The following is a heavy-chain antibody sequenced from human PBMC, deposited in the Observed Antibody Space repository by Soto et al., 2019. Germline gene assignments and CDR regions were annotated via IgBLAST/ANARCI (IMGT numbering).Heavy chain of an antibody. CDR2: MNPNSGNT. CDR1: GHTFTSYD. CDR3: ARERSSGWYVDY. J-gene: IGHJ4*02. Sequence: QVQLMQSGAEVKKPGASVKVACKASGHTFTSYDINWVRQATGQGLEWMGWMNPNSGNTGYAQKFQGRVTMTRNTSISTAYMELSSLRSEDTAVYYCARERSSGWYVDYWGQGTLVTVSS. V-gene: IGHV1-8*01. D-gene: IGHD6-19*01.